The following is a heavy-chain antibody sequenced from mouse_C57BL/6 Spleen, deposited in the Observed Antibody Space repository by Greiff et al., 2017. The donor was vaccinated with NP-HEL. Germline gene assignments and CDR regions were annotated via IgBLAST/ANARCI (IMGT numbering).Heavy chain of an antibody. Sequence: QVQLQQPGAELVKPGASVKMSCKASGYTFTSYWITWVKQRPGQGLEWIGDIYPGSGSTNYNEKFKSKATLTVDTSSSTAYMQLSSLTSEDSAVYYGARFYYSNLSYYYAMDYWGQGTSVTVSS. CDR1: GYTFTSYW. CDR2: IYPGSGST. J-gene: IGHJ4*01. D-gene: IGHD2-5*01. CDR3: ARFYYSNLSYYYAMDY. V-gene: IGHV1-55*01.